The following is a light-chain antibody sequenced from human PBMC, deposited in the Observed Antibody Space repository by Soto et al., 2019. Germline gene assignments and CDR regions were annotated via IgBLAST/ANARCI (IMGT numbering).Light chain of an antibody. V-gene: IGKV3-20*01. CDR2: RAS. J-gene: IGKJ4*01. CDR3: QQFSSYPLT. CDR1: QSVSTY. Sequence: EIVLTQSPATLSLSPGERATLSCRASQSVSTYLAWYQQKPGQAPRLLIYRASSRATGIPDRFSGGGSGTDFTLTISRLEPEDFAVYYCQQFSSYPLTFGGGTKVDI.